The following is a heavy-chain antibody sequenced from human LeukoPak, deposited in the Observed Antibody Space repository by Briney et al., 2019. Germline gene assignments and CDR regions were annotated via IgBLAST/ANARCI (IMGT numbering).Heavy chain of an antibody. D-gene: IGHD3-22*01. J-gene: IGHJ4*02. Sequence: GGSLRLSCAASGFTFDDYAMHWVRQAPGKGLEWVAGISWNSGSIGYADSVKGRFTISRDNAKNSLYLQMNSLRAEDTALYYCAKGGSGDYYGDFDYWGQGTLVTVSS. CDR1: GFTFDDYA. CDR3: AKGGSGDYYGDFDY. CDR2: ISWNSGSI. V-gene: IGHV3-9*01.